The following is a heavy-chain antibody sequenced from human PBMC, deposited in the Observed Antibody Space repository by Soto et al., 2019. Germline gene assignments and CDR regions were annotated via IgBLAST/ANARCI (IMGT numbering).Heavy chain of an antibody. CDR1: GYTLTSYY. D-gene: IGHD2-2*01. Sequence: QVQLVQSGAEVKKPGASVKVSCKASGYTLTSYYLHWVRQAPGQGPEWMGIINPSGGITNDAQKFQDRVTMTSDTSTSTVYMELSSLRSDDTAVYYCAREGYCTSTTCDTEKFFDFYGMDVWGQGTTVTVSS. CDR3: AREGYCTSTTCDTEKFFDFYGMDV. V-gene: IGHV1-46*01. CDR2: INPSGGIT. J-gene: IGHJ6*02.